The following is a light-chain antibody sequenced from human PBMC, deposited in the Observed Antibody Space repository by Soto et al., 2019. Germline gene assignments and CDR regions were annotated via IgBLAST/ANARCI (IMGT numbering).Light chain of an antibody. CDR2: DAS. CDR3: QHGSNWPPSMYT. V-gene: IGKV3-11*01. CDR1: QSVSNY. Sequence: EIVLTQSPATLSLSPGERATLSCRASQSVSNYLVWYQQKPGQAPRLLIYDASNRATGISARFSGSGSGPDFTLTISSLEPDDFAVYYCQHGSNWPPSMYTFGQGTKLEIK. J-gene: IGKJ2*01.